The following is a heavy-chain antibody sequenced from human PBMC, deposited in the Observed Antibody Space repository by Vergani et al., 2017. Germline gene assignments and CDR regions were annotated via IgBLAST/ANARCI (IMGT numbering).Heavy chain of an antibody. CDR2: IDWNDNK. Sequence: QVTLRESGPALVKPTQTLTLTCTFSGFSILTSEMCVSWIRQPPGKALEWLALIDWNDNKYFNTSLKTRLTISKDASKNQVVPTMTNMDPVDTATYYCARIRRRGRSGYDIFDFWGQGILVTVAS. V-gene: IGHV2-70*01. CDR3: ARIRRRGRSGYDIFDF. J-gene: IGHJ4*02. D-gene: IGHD5-12*01. CDR1: GFSILTSEMC.